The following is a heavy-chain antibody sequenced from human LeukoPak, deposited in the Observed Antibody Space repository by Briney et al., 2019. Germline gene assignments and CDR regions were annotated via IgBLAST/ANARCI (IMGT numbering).Heavy chain of an antibody. CDR3: AHTHIAARSSDY. V-gene: IGHV2-5*01. J-gene: IGHJ4*02. Sequence: SGPTLVNPTQTLTLTCTFSGFSLSTSGVGVGWIRQPPGEALEWLALIYWNDDKRYSPSLKSRLTITKDTSKNQVVLTMTNMDPVDTATYYCAHTHIAARSSDYWGQGTLVTVSS. D-gene: IGHD6-6*01. CDR2: IYWNDDK. CDR1: GFSLSTSGVG.